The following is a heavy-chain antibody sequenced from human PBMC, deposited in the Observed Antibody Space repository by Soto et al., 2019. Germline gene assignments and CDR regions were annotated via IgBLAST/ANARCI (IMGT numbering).Heavy chain of an antibody. CDR2: IYYSGGT. CDR3: VRGETKAHFDY. Sequence: QVTLLESGPGLVKPSETLSLTCSVSGDSIKYYYWNWIRQPPGKGLEWIGYIYYSGGTKYNHSLKSRVTISKNQFSLKLSSVTAADTAVYYCVRGETKAHFDYWGQGILVTVSS. D-gene: IGHD3-16*01. J-gene: IGHJ4*02. V-gene: IGHV4-59*01. CDR1: GDSIKYYY.